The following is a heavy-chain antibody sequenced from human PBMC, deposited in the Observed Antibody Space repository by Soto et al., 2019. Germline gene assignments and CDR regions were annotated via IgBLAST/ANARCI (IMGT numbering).Heavy chain of an antibody. CDR2: ISYDGSNK. J-gene: IGHJ5*02. D-gene: IGHD6-13*01. CDR1: GFTFSNYA. Sequence: GGSLRLSCAPSGFTFSNYAMHWVRQAPGKGLEWVAVISYDGSNKYYADSVKGRFTISRDNSKNTLYLQMNSLRAEDTAVYYCARGAAAGFNWFDPWGQGT. V-gene: IGHV3-30-3*01. CDR3: ARGAAAGFNWFDP.